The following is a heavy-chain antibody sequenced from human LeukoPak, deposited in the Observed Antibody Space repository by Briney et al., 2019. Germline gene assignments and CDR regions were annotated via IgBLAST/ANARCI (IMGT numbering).Heavy chain of an antibody. CDR2: INPSGGST. V-gene: IGHV1-46*01. D-gene: IGHD6-19*01. Sequence: ASVKVSCKASGYTFTSYYMHWVRQAPGQGREWMGIINPSGGSTSYAQKFQGRFTMTRDTSTSTVYMEVSSLRSEDTAVYYCATVSGWYGYDAFDIWGQGTMVTVSS. CDR3: ATVSGWYGYDAFDI. J-gene: IGHJ3*02. CDR1: GYTFTSYY.